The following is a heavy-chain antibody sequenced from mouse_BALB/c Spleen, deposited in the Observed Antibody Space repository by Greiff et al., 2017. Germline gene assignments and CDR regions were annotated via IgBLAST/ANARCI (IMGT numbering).Heavy chain of an antibody. D-gene: IGHD2-1*01. V-gene: IGHV2-5-1*01. CDR3: AKKEGNYPYYAMDY. CDR1: GFSLTSYG. J-gene: IGHJ4*01. Sequence: QVQLQQSGPSLVQPSQSLSITCTVSGFSLTSYGVHWVRQSPGKGLEWLGVIWRGGSTDYNAAFMSRLSITKDNSKSQVFFKMNSLQADDTAIYYCAKKEGNYPYYAMDYWGQGTSVTVSS. CDR2: IWRGGST.